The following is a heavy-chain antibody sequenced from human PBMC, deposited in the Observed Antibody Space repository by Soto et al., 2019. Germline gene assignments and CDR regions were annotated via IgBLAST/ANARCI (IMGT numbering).Heavy chain of an antibody. V-gene: IGHV3-7*01. J-gene: IGHJ4*02. CDR2: IKQDGSKQ. CDR1: GFTLSSYW. D-gene: IGHD2-15*01. CDR3: ARDHDGGNDFDS. Sequence: GGSLRLSCAASGFTLSSYWMSWVRQAPGKGLEWVANIKQDGSKQYYVDSVKGRFAISRDNVKNSLYLQMNSLRAEDTAVYYSARDHDGGNDFDSWGQGTLVTVSS.